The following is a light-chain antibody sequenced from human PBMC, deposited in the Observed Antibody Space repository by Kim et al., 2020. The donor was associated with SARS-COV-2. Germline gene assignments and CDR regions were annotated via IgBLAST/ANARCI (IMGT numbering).Light chain of an antibody. CDR1: SLRSYY. CDR3: NSRGSNDNVL. CDR2: GKN. J-gene: IGLJ2*01. V-gene: IGLV3-19*01. Sequence: VDVGQTVRSTCQGDSLRSYYATWYQQKPGQAPIVVIYGKNNRPSGIPDRFAGSSSGDTASLTITGTQAGDEADYYCNSRGSNDNVLFGGGTKLTVL.